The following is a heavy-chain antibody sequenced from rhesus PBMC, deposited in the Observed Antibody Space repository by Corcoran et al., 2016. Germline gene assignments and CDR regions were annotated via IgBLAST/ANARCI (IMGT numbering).Heavy chain of an antibody. D-gene: IGHD1-26*01. CDR2: IHSNMGST. CDR3: ATPPLNNGNYFDY. CDR1: GGSLSGYY. Sequence: QVQLQESGPGVVKPSETLSLPCTVSGGSLSGYYWSWIRQPPGKGLEWIGGIHSNMGSTNYNPSLKSRVTISKDTSKNQFSLKLSSGTATDTAVYYCATPPLNNGNYFDYWGQGVLVTGSS. J-gene: IGHJ4*01. V-gene: IGHV4S12*01.